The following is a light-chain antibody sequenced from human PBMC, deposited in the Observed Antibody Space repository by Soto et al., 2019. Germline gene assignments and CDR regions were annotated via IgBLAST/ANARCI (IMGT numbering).Light chain of an antibody. J-gene: IGKJ1*01. CDR2: GTS. CDR1: QSVSSGY. V-gene: IGKV3-20*01. Sequence: EIVLTQSPGTLSLPPGERATLSCRASQSVSSGYLAWYQQKPGQAPRLLIYGTSRRATGIPDRFSGSGSGTDFTLTISRLEPEDFAVYYCQQFGSSPPRTFGQGTKVEIK. CDR3: QQFGSSPPRT.